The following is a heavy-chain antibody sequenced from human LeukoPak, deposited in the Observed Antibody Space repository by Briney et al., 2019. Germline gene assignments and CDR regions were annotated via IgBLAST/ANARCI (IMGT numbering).Heavy chain of an antibody. J-gene: IGHJ6*03. Sequence: ASVKVSCKASGGTFSSYAISWVRQAPGQGLEWMGGIIPIFGTANYAQKFQGRVTITADESTCTAYMELSSLRSEDTAVYYCARGSLTPRYYYYYMDVWGKGTTVTVSS. CDR2: IIPIFGTA. CDR1: GGTFSSYA. V-gene: IGHV1-69*13. CDR3: ARGSLTPRYYYYYMDV.